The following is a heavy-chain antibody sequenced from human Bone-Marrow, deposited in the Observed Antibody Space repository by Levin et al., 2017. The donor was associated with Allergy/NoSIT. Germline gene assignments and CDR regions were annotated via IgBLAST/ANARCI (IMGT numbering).Heavy chain of an antibody. V-gene: IGHV4-4*07. Sequence: PSETLSLTCLVSGGSNSNYYWSWIRQPAGKGLEWIGNIFTTGSTNYNPSLKNRVTMSMGPSKNQFSLNLTSVTAADTAAYYCARGGNWFDPWGQGTPVTVSS. CDR3: ARGGNWFDP. CDR2: IFTTGST. CDR1: GGSNSNYY. J-gene: IGHJ5*02. D-gene: IGHD3-10*01.